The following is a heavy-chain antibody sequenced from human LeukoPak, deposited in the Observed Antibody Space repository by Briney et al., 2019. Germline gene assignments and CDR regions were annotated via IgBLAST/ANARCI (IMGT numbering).Heavy chain of an antibody. V-gene: IGHV3-23*01. CDR3: AKDQSRDYGSGSYFRGIFGY. J-gene: IGHJ4*02. Sequence: QSGGSLRLACAASGFTFSSYAMSWVRQAPGKGLEWVSHISYSGGSTYYADSVKGRFTISRDNSKNTLYLQMNSPRAEDTAVYYCAKDQSRDYGSGSYFRGIFGYWGQGALVTVSS. CDR2: ISYSGGST. CDR1: GFTFSSYA. D-gene: IGHD3-10*01.